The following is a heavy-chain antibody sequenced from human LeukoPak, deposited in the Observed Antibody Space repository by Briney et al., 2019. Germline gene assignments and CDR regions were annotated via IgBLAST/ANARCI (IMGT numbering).Heavy chain of an antibody. CDR3: ARHRIRSWFDP. V-gene: IGHV4-39*01. CDR2: IYYSGRT. D-gene: IGHD2-15*01. CDR1: VGSISSSSYY. J-gene: IGHJ5*02. Sequence: KTSETLSLTCTVPVGSISSSSYYWGWIRQPPGKGLEWIGSIYYSGRTYYNPSLKSRVTITVDTSKNQFSLKLSSVTAADTAVYYCARHRIRSWFDPWGQGTLVTVSS.